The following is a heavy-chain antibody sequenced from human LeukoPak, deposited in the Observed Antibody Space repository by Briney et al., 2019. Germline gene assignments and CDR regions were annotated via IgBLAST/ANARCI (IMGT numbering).Heavy chain of an antibody. Sequence: ASVKVSCKASGYTFTSYDFNWVRQATGQGLEWMGWMNPNSGNTGYAQKFQGRVTMTRNTSISTAYMELSSLRSEDTAVYYCARGGPLAGGYFDWAPGDWGQGTLVTVSS. CDR1: GYTFTSYD. CDR3: ARGGPLAGGYFDWAPGD. D-gene: IGHD3-9*01. J-gene: IGHJ4*02. CDR2: MNPNSGNT. V-gene: IGHV1-8*01.